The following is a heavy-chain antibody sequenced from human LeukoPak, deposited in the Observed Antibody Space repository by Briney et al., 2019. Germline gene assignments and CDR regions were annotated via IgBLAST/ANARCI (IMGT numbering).Heavy chain of an antibody. J-gene: IGHJ6*03. CDR3: ARGRSERTYYYGSGSYPYYYYYMDV. V-gene: IGHV4-59*11. CDR1: GGSISSHY. CDR2: IYYSGST. Sequence: SETLSLTCTVSGGSISSHYWSWIRQPPGKGLEWIGYIYYSGSTNYNPSLKSRVTISVDTSKNQFSLKLSSVTAADTAVYYCARGRSERTYYYGSGSYPYYYYYMDVWGKGTTVTVSS. D-gene: IGHD3-10*01.